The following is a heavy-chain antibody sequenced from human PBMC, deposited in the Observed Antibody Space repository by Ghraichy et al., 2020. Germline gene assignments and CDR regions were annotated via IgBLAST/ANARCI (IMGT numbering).Heavy chain of an antibody. CDR3: ARDCRGGSCYSIDP. V-gene: IGHV4-31*03. D-gene: IGHD2-15*01. J-gene: IGHJ5*02. CDR2: IYYSGST. CDR1: GGSISSGGYY. Sequence: SETLSLTCTVSGGSISSGGYYWSWIRQHPGKGLEWIGYIYYSGSTYYNPSLKSRVTISVDTSKNQFSLKLSSVTAADTAVYYCARDCRGGSCYSIDPWGQGTLVTVSS.